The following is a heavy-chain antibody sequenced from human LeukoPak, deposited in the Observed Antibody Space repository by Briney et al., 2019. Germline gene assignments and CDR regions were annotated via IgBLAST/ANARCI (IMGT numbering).Heavy chain of an antibody. Sequence: ASVKVSCKASGYTFTGYYMHWVRQAPGQGLEWMGRINPNSGGTNYAQKFQGRVTMTGDTSISTAYMELSRLRSDDTAVYYCARDLEGYCSGGSCPPHYYYYGMDVWGQGTTVTVSS. CDR3: ARDLEGYCSGGSCPPHYYYYGMDV. CDR2: INPNSGGT. D-gene: IGHD2-15*01. V-gene: IGHV1-2*06. CDR1: GYTFTGYY. J-gene: IGHJ6*02.